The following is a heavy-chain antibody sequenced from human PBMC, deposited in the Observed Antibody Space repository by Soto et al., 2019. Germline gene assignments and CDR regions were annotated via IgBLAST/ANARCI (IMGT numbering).Heavy chain of an antibody. V-gene: IGHV5-51*01. CDR1: GYSFTSYW. D-gene: IGHD5-12*01. J-gene: IGHJ6*04. CDR3: ARREVATFRPYYCGMGV. CDR2: IHPGDTNT. Sequence: PGESLKISCQASGYSFTSYWVAWVRQMPGKGLEWLGIIHPGDTNTMYYPSFQGHVTFSADKASATAYLQWSSLKASDTTMYYCARREVATFRPYYCGMGVWGKVNTVTVAS.